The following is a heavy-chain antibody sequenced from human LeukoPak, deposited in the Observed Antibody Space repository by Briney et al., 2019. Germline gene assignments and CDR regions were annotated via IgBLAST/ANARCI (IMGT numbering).Heavy chain of an antibody. Sequence: GGSLRLSCAASGFTFSSYWMSWVRQAPGKGLEWVSSISSSSSYIYYADSVKGRFTISRDNAKNSLYLQMNSLRAEDTAVYYCARLRGGYYFDYWGQGTLVTVSS. D-gene: IGHD3-22*01. CDR2: ISSSSSYI. CDR1: GFTFSSYW. J-gene: IGHJ4*02. V-gene: IGHV3-21*01. CDR3: ARLRGGYYFDY.